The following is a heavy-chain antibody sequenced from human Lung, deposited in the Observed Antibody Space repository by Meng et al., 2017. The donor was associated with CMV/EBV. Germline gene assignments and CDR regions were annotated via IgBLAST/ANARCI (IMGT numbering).Heavy chain of an antibody. CDR1: GYTFTKYG. J-gene: IGHJ4*02. Sequence: ASVXVSCKASGYTFTKYGISWVRQAPGQGLEWMAWISTRSDGIKYAQNFQDRVTLTTDTSTRTAYMELGGLRSDDTAMYYCARDVDWSRDYWGQGTLVTVSS. CDR2: ISTRSDGI. CDR3: ARDVDWSRDY. D-gene: IGHD3-9*01. V-gene: IGHV1-18*01.